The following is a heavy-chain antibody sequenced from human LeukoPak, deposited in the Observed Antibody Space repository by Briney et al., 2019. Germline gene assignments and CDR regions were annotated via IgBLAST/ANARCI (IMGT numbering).Heavy chain of an antibody. J-gene: IGHJ4*02. Sequence: GGSLRLSCAVSGFTFSSYAMSWVRQAPGKGPEWVSVICGSGDTTYYADSVKGRFTISRDNSKNTLYLQMNSLRAEDTAVYYCAKNRWDYDSSGYYWEPDYWGQGTLVTVSS. CDR2: ICGSGDTT. D-gene: IGHD3-22*01. CDR1: GFTFSSYA. CDR3: AKNRWDYDSSGYYWEPDY. V-gene: IGHV3-23*01.